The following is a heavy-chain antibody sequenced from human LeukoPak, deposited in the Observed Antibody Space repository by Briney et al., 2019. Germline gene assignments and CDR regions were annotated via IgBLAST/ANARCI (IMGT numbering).Heavy chain of an antibody. V-gene: IGHV3-21*01. CDR3: ARSGGYDFWSGYYLAGRTPADLNWFDP. Sequence: PGGSLRLSCAASGFTFSSYSMNWVRQAPGKGLEWVSSISSSSSYIYYADSVKGRFTISRDNAKNSLYLQMNSLRAEDTAVYYCARSGGYDFWSGYYLAGRTPADLNWFDPWGQGTLVTVSS. J-gene: IGHJ5*02. D-gene: IGHD3-3*01. CDR1: GFTFSSYS. CDR2: ISSSSSYI.